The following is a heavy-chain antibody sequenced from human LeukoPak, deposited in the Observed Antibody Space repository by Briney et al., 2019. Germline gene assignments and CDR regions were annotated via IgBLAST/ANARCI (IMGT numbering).Heavy chain of an antibody. D-gene: IGHD6-19*01. CDR1: GFTFSSYW. CDR3: ARGGSGWTTGYYYYGMDV. CDR2: INSDGSST. Sequence: GGSLRLSCAASGFTFSSYWMHWVRQAPGKGLVWVSRINSDGSSTSYADSVKGRFTISRDNAKNTLYLQMNSLRAEDTAVYYCARGGSGWTTGYYYYGMDVWGQGTTVTVSS. J-gene: IGHJ6*02. V-gene: IGHV3-74*01.